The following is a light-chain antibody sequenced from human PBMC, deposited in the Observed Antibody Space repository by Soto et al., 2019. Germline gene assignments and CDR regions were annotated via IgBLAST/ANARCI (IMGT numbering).Light chain of an antibody. CDR1: QSVSNN. CDR2: VAS. V-gene: IGKV3-15*01. CDR3: QQYNNWWT. Sequence: EIVMTQSTATLSVSPGERATLSCRASQSVSNNLAWYQKKPGQAPRLLIYVASTRATGIPARFSGSGSGTEFTLTISSLQSEDFAVYYCQQYNNWWTFGQGTKVEIK. J-gene: IGKJ1*01.